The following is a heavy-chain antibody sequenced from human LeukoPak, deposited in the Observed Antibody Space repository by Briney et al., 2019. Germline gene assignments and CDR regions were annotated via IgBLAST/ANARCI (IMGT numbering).Heavy chain of an antibody. CDR3: GRGGIAAAASGIDY. CDR2: IYYSGNT. Sequence: SETLSLTCTVSGGSISSSSYYWGWIRQPPGKGLEWIGSIYYSGNTYYNPSLKSRVTISVDRSKNQFSLNLSSVTAADTAVYYCGRGGIAAAASGIDYWGQGTLVAVSS. CDR1: GGSISSSSYY. J-gene: IGHJ4*02. V-gene: IGHV4-39*07. D-gene: IGHD6-13*01.